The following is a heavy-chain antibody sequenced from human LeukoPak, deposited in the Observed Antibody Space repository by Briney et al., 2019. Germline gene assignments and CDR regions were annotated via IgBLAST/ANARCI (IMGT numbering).Heavy chain of an antibody. CDR1: GFTFSSYG. CDR2: ISYDGSNK. Sequence: PGRSLRLSCAASGFTFSSYGMHWVRQAPGKGLEWVAVISYDGSNKYYADSVKGRFTISRDNSKNTLYLQMNSLRAEDTAVYYCAKDSSGNWGQGTLVTVSS. V-gene: IGHV3-30*18. CDR3: AKDSSGN. J-gene: IGHJ4*02. D-gene: IGHD2-15*01.